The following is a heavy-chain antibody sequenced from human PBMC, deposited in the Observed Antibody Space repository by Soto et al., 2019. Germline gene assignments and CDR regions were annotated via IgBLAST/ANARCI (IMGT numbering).Heavy chain of an antibody. CDR1: GGSISPYY. V-gene: IGHV4-59*08. D-gene: IGHD2-21*01. J-gene: IGHJ4*02. CDR3: ARLGRRTVASHFDY. CDR2: IYYSGST. Sequence: QVQLQESGPGLVKPSETLSLTCTVSGGSISPYYWSWIRLPPGKGLEWIGYIYYSGSTNYNPSLRSRVTISVATSKYPFSLRLSSVTAADTAVYYCARLGRRTVASHFDYWGQGTLITVSS.